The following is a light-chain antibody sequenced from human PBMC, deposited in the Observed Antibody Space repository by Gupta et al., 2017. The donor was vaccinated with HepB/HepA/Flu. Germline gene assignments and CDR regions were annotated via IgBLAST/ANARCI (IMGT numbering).Light chain of an antibody. J-gene: IGLJ2*01. CDR2: QNT. Sequence: QSVLTQSPSASGTPGQRVTISCSGSRSDIGSNYVYWYQQFPGTAPKLLIYQNTQRPSGVPDRFAGYKSGTSAYLTINGLQSEDEAHYYCSTWEDILNGVVFGGGTRLTVL. CDR1: RSDIGSNY. CDR3: STWEDILNGVV. V-gene: IGLV1-47*01.